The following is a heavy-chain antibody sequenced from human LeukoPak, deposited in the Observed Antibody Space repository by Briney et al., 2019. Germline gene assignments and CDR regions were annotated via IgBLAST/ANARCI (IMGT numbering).Heavy chain of an antibody. V-gene: IGHV5-51*01. CDR3: ARLIRSSSWYYFDY. CDR2: IYPGDSDT. D-gene: IGHD6-13*01. Sequence: GESLKISCKGSGYSFTSYWIGWVRQMPGKGLEWMGIIYPGDSDTRYSPSFQGQVTISADKSISTAYLPWSSLKASETAMYYCARLIRSSSWYYFDYWGQGTLVTVSS. CDR1: GYSFTSYW. J-gene: IGHJ4*02.